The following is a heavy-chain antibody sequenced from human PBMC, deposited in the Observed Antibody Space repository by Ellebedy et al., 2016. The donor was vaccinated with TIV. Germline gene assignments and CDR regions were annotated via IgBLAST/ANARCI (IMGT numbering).Heavy chain of an antibody. CDR3: ARGRRFSASFHPMMSTFEV. Sequence: SETLSLTXTVSGGSISSYYWSWIRQSPGKGLQWIGEIDPSGNTNYTTSLKSRLTMSIDTSKRQISLNLKSATAADTAVYYCARGRRFSASFHPMMSTFEVWGQGTSVIVSS. D-gene: IGHD3-10*01. CDR2: IDPSGNT. CDR1: GGSISSYY. V-gene: IGHV4-34*01. J-gene: IGHJ3*01.